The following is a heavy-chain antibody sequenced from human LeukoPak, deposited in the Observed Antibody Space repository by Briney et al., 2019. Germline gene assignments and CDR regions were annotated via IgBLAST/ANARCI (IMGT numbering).Heavy chain of an antibody. CDR2: INPNSGGT. V-gene: IGHV1-2*02. CDR3: ARDAYSGFDGSHYSDY. D-gene: IGHD2-15*01. J-gene: IGHJ4*02. CDR1: GYTFTGYY. Sequence: ASVKVSCKASGYTFTGYYMHWVRQAPGQGLEWMGLINPNSGGTNYAQKFQGRVTMTRDTSIDTAFMELSSLTSDDTALYYCARDAYSGFDGSHYSDYWGQGTLVTVSS.